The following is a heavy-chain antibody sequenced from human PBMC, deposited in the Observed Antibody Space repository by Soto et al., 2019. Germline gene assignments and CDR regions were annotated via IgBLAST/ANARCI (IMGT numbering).Heavy chain of an antibody. CDR1: GFTFSSYG. CDR3: ANHLVGARPE. D-gene: IGHD1-26*01. CDR2: ISYDGSNK. J-gene: IGHJ4*02. Sequence: QVQLVESGGGVVQPGRSLRLSCAASGFTFSSYGMHWVRQAPGKGLEWVAVISYDGSNKYYADSVKGRFTISRDNSKNTLYLQMNSLRAEDTAVYYCANHLVGARPEWGQGTLVTVSS. V-gene: IGHV3-30*18.